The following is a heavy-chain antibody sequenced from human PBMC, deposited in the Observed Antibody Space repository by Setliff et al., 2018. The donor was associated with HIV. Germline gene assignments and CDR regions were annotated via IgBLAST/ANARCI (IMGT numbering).Heavy chain of an antibody. D-gene: IGHD2-21*02. V-gene: IGHV4-38-2*01. CDR2: IYHSGST. J-gene: IGHJ2*01. Sequence: EPLSLTCAVSGYSFSGGYYWAWIRQPPGKGLEWIGSIYHSGSTYYNPSLKSRVTISVDTSKNQFSLKLSSVTAADTAVYYCARHDGTYCGGDCYLLGYFDLWGRGTLVTVSS. CDR1: GYSFSGGYY. CDR3: ARHDGTYCGGDCYLLGYFDL.